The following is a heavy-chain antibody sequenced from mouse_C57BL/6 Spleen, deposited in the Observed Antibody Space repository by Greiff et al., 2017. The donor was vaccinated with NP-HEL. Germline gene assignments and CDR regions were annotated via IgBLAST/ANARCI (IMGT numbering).Heavy chain of an antibody. D-gene: IGHD1-1*01. CDR3: ARPGGSTSNWYFDV. CDR1: GYTFTSYG. J-gene: IGHJ1*03. V-gene: IGHV1-81*01. Sequence: VQLQQSGAELARPGASVKLSCKASGYTFTSYGISWVKQRTGQGLEWIGEIYPRSGNTYYNEKFKGKATLTADKSSSTAYMELRSLTSEDSAVYFCARPGGSTSNWYFDVWGTGTTVTVSS. CDR2: IYPRSGNT.